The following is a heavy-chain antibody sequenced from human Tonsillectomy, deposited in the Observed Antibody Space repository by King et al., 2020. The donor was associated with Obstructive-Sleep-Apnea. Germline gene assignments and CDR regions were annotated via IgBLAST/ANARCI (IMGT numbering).Heavy chain of an antibody. V-gene: IGHV3-30*04. CDR3: ARVFVSTSSGGHPDY. CDR2: ISYDGSNK. D-gene: IGHD6-6*01. CDR1: GFTFNSYA. J-gene: IGHJ4*02. Sequence: VQLVESGGGVVQPGRYLRLSCAASGFTFNSYAMHWVRQAPGKGLEWVAVISYDGSNKYYADSVQGRFTISRDNSKNTLYLQMNSLRAEDTAVYYCARVFVSTSSGGHPDYWGQGTLVTVSS.